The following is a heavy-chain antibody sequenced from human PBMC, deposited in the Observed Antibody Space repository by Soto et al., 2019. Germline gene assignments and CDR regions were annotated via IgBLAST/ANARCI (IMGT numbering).Heavy chain of an antibody. CDR3: ASSMSTRYYYGMDV. CDR2: IIPIFGTA. CDR1: GGTFSSYA. D-gene: IGHD4-17*01. J-gene: IGHJ6*02. Sequence: QVQLVQSGAEVKKPGSSVKVSCKASGGTFSSYAISWVRQAPGQGLEWMGGIIPIFGTASYAQKFQGRVTIAAGESTSTAYMELSSPRSEDTAVYYCASSMSTRYYYGMDVWGQGTTVTVSS. V-gene: IGHV1-69*12.